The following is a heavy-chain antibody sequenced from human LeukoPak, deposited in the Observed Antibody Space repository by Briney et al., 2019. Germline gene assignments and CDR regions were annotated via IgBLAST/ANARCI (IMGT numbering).Heavy chain of an antibody. CDR1: GFTFSIYW. V-gene: IGHV3-7*01. CDR3: ARQSRDGYNLRFDP. Sequence: GGSLRLSCAASGFTFSIYWMSWVRQAPGKVLEWVANIKQDGSEKYYVDSVKGRFTISRDNAKNSLYLQMNSLRDEDTAVYYCARQSRDGYNLRFDPWGQGTLVTVSS. J-gene: IGHJ5*02. CDR2: IKQDGSEK. D-gene: IGHD5-24*01.